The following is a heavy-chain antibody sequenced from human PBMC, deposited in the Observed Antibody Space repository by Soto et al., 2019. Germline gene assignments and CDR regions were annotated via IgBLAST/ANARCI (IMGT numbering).Heavy chain of an antibody. CDR2: IIPIFGTA. Sequence: GASVKVSCKASGGTFSSYAISWVRQAPGQGLEWMGGIIPIFGTANYAQKFQGRVTITADESASTAYMELSSLRSEDTAVYYCARGIVGYYGSGSYGYYYGMDVWGQGTTVTVSS. V-gene: IGHV1-69*13. CDR3: ARGIVGYYGSGSYGYYYGMDV. D-gene: IGHD3-10*01. J-gene: IGHJ6*02. CDR1: GGTFSSYA.